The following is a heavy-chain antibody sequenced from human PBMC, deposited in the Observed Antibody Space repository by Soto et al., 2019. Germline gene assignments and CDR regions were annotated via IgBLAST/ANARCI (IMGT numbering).Heavy chain of an antibody. Sequence: GGSLRLSCAASGFTISDSVIHWVRQASGKRLEWVGRIRAKTNNYATAYTASVKGRFSISRDDSKSMAYLQMSSLQTEDTAVYYCARHTDYYDSSGYWGWGLGTLVTVSS. D-gene: IGHD3-22*01. CDR3: ARHTDYYDSSGYWG. CDR2: IRAKTNNYAT. J-gene: IGHJ4*02. V-gene: IGHV3-73*01. CDR1: GFTISDSV.